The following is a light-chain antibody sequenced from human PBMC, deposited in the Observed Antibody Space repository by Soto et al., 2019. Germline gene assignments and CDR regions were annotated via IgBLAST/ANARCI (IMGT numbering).Light chain of an antibody. CDR1: QSVSSY. Sequence: EIVLTQSPATLSLSPGERATLSCRASQSVSSYLAWYQQKPGQAPRLLIYDASNRATGIPARFSGSGSGTDFTVYISSLEPEDFAVYYCQQRSNWPRELTFGGGTKVEIK. J-gene: IGKJ4*01. CDR2: DAS. CDR3: QQRSNWPRELT. V-gene: IGKV3-11*01.